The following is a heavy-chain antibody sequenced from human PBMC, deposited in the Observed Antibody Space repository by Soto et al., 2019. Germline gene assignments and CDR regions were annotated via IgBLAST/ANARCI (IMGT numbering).Heavy chain of an antibody. V-gene: IGHV5-10-1*01. Sequence: PGESLKISCKGSGYSFTIYWISWVRQMPRKGLEWMGRIDPSDSYTNYSPSFQGHVTISADKSISTAYLQWSSLKASDTAMYYCARHDSHQYFDWLLAGDYWGQGTLVTVSS. CDR3: ARHDSHQYFDWLLAGDY. D-gene: IGHD3-9*01. CDR1: GYSFTIYW. J-gene: IGHJ4*02. CDR2: IDPSDSYT.